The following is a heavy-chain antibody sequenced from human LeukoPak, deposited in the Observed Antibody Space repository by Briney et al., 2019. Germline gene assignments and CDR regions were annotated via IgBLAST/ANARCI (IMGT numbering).Heavy chain of an antibody. V-gene: IGHV4-59*11. D-gene: IGHD3-10*01. CDR1: GGSIRSHY. CDR3: ANGDYYGAGRAHY. CDR2: MFHSGSP. J-gene: IGHJ4*02. Sequence: SETLSLTCTVSGGSIRSHYWTWIRQPPGKGLEWIGYMFHSGSPNYNPSLKSRLTLSIDTSKNQFSLRLSSVTAADTAVYYCANGDYYGAGRAHYWGQGILVTVFS.